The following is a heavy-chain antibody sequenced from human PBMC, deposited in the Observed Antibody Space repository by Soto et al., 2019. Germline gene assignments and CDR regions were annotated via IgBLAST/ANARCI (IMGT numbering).Heavy chain of an antibody. J-gene: IGHJ4*02. D-gene: IGHD3-22*01. CDR1: GGSISNSNW. V-gene: IGHV4-4*02. CDR2: IYHSGST. Sequence: PSETLSLTCAVSGGSISNSNWWSWVRQPPGKGLEWIGEIYHSGSTNYNPSLKSRVTISIDKSKNHFSLNLSSVTAADTAVYYCASRPGYYYFDFWGQGSLVTVSS. CDR3: ASRPGYYYFDF.